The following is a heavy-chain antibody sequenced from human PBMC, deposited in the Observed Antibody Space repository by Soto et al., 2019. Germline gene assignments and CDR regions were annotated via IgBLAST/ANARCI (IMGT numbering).Heavy chain of an antibody. Sequence: EVQLVESGGGLVQPGRSLRLSCEVSGFTFEDYAMHWVRQAPGKGLEWVSGIRWNSGSIGYADPVKGRFTISRDNAKNSLYLQMNSLRAEDTALYYCAGGGAQWLLFQHGGQGTLVTVSS. CDR1: GFTFEDYA. J-gene: IGHJ1*01. V-gene: IGHV3-9*01. D-gene: IGHD6-19*01. CDR3: AGGGAQWLLFQH. CDR2: IRWNSGSI.